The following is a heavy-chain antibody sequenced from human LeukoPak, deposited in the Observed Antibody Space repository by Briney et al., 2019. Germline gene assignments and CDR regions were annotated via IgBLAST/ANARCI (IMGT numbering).Heavy chain of an antibody. D-gene: IGHD2-2*01. V-gene: IGHV4-4*02. CDR1: GVSIDITNY. Sequence: PSETLSLTFGVFGVSIDITNYWSWVRQAPGKGLEWIGEISHSGTTNYNPSLRSRAAMSLDRANNQFSLSLTSVTDADTADYYCTRESRPFCPFAYWGQGVLVTVSS. CDR2: ISHSGTT. J-gene: IGHJ4*02. CDR3: TRESRPFCPFAY.